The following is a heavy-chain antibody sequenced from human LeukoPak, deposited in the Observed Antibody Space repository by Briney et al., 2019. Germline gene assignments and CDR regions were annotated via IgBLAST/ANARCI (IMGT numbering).Heavy chain of an antibody. CDR3: AKDRGGYSNYVSLYYYYYMDV. CDR1: GFTFSSYG. CDR2: IRHDGSNK. J-gene: IGHJ6*03. D-gene: IGHD4-11*01. V-gene: IGHV3-30*02. Sequence: GGSLRLSCAASGFTFSSYGMHWVRQAPGKGLEWVAFIRHDGSNKYYADSVKGRFTISRDNSKNTLYLQMNSLRAEDTAVYYCAKDRGGYSNYVSLYYYYYMDVWGKGTTVTVSS.